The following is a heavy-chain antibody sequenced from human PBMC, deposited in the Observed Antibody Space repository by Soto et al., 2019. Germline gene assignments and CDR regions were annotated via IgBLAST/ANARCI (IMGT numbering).Heavy chain of an antibody. CDR1: GFTFSSYA. CDR2: ISGSGGST. J-gene: IGHJ4*02. D-gene: IGHD6-19*01. Sequence: VGSLRLSCAASGFTFSSYAMSWVRQAPGKGLEWVSAISGSGGSTYYADSVKGRFTISRDNSKNTLYLQMNSLRAEDTAVYYWAKEGHRWSLAVAGTSADYWGQGTLVTVSS. V-gene: IGHV3-23*01. CDR3: AKEGHRWSLAVAGTSADY.